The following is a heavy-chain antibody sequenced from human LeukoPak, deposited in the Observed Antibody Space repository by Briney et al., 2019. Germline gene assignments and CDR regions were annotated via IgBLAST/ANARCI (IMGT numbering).Heavy chain of an antibody. D-gene: IGHD3-22*01. CDR3: AREPYYDSSGYQDY. V-gene: IGHV4-59*12. CDR2: VYYTGTT. Sequence: PSETLSLTCTVSGDSISSYYWSWIRQPPGKGLEYIGYVYYTGTTIYNPSLKSRVTISVDTSTNQFSLRLTSVTAADTAVYYCAREPYYDSSGYQDYWGQGTLVTVSS. CDR1: GDSISSYY. J-gene: IGHJ4*02.